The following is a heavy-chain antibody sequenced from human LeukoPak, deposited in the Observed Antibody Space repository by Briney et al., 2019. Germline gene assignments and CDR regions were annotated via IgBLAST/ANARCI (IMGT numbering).Heavy chain of an antibody. J-gene: IGHJ3*02. CDR2: IFYSGST. CDR3: ARCPLQYYYDSSGYYYVGAFDI. Sequence: PSETLSLTCTVSGGSISSSNYYWGWIRQPPGKGLEWIGSIFYSGSTYYNPSLKSRVTISVDTSKNQFSLKLSSVTAADTAVYYCARCPLQYYYDSSGYYYVGAFDIWGQGTMVTVSS. V-gene: IGHV4-39*07. CDR1: GGSISSSNYY. D-gene: IGHD3-22*01.